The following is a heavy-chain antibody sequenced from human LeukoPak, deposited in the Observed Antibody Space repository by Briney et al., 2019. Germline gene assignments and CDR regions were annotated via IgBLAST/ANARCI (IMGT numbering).Heavy chain of an antibody. Sequence: SETLSLTCTVSGGSISSYYWSWIRQPAGKGLEWIGRIYTSGSTNYIPSLKSRVTMSVDTPKNQFSLKLSSVTAADTAVYYCVRAVAATAPDYFDYWGQGTLVTVSS. CDR2: IYTSGST. D-gene: IGHD6-19*01. J-gene: IGHJ4*02. V-gene: IGHV4-4*07. CDR3: VRAVAATAPDYFDY. CDR1: GGSISSYY.